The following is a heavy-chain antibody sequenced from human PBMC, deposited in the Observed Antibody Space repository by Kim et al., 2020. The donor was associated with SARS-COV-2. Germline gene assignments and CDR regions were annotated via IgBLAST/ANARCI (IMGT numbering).Heavy chain of an antibody. J-gene: IGHJ6*02. CDR2: IYSGGST. CDR3: ARDKFTMVRGGMDV. Sequence: GGSLRLSCAASGFTVSSNYMSWVRQAPGKGLEWVSVIYSGGSTYYADSVKGRFTISRDNSKNTLYLQMNSLRAEDTAVYYCARDKFTMVRGGMDVWGQGTTVTVSS. D-gene: IGHD3-10*01. V-gene: IGHV3-53*01. CDR1: GFTVSSNY.